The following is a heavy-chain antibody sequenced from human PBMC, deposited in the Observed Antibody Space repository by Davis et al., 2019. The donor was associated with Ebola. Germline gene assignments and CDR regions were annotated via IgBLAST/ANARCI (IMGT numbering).Heavy chain of an antibody. V-gene: IGHV3-23*01. Sequence: GESLKISCAASGFTFSNYAMSWVRQAPGKGLEWVSAISGSGGSTYYADSVKGRFTISRDNSKNTLYLQMNSLRAEDTAVYYCAKGGDIVVVPAAIGPYYYYGMDVWGQGTTVTVSS. CDR3: AKGGDIVVVPAAIGPYYYYGMDV. CDR1: GFTFSNYA. CDR2: ISGSGGST. J-gene: IGHJ6*02. D-gene: IGHD2-2*01.